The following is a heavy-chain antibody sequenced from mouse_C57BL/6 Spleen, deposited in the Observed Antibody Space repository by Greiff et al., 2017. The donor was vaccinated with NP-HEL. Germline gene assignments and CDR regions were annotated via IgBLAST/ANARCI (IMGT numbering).Heavy chain of an antibody. CDR2: INPNNGGT. D-gene: IGHD2-1*01. J-gene: IGHJ4*01. Sequence: EVQLQQSGPELVKPGASVKIPCKASGYTFTDYNMDWVKQSHGKSLEWIGDINPNNGGTIYNQKFKGKATLTVDKSSSTAYMELRSLTSEDTAVYYCARRRGKGLYAMDYWGQGTSVTVSS. CDR1: GYTFTDYN. V-gene: IGHV1-18*01. CDR3: ARRRGKGLYAMDY.